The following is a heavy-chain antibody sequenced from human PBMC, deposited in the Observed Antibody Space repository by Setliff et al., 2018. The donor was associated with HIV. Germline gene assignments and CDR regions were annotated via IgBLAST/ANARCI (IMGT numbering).Heavy chain of an antibody. D-gene: IGHD1-26*01. CDR2: MYYSGNT. CDR1: GGSFSSYY. V-gene: IGHV4-59*01. CDR3: VREVGYFDF. J-gene: IGHJ2*01. Sequence: SETLSLTCAVYGGSFSSYYWSWIRQPPGKGLEWIGYMYYSGNTNYNPSLKSRVTISVDTSKNQFSLKLNSVTAADTAVYYCVREVGYFDFWGRGTLVTVSS.